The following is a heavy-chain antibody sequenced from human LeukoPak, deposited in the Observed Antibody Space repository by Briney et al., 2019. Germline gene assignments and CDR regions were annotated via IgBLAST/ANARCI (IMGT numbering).Heavy chain of an antibody. J-gene: IGHJ4*02. CDR1: GGSFSGYY. CDR3: ASYFVGNGGRGY. D-gene: IGHD2-15*01. CDR2: VYDSWNN. V-gene: IGHV4-34*10. Sequence: SETLSLTCAVYGGSFSGYYWSWIRQPPGKGLEWLGSVYDSWNNYYNPSLESRITMSVDTSKNQYSLELSSVIAADTAVYYCASYFVGNGGRGYWGQGALVTVSS.